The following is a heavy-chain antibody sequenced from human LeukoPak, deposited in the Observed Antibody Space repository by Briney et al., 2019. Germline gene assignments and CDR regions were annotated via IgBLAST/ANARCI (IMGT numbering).Heavy chain of an antibody. Sequence: ASVKVSCKASGYTFTSYAMHWVRQAPGQRLEWMGWINAGNGNTKYSQKFQGRVTITRDTSADTAYMELSSLRSEDTAVYYCARLKYCTNGVCYAGFDYWGQGTLVTVST. V-gene: IGHV1-3*01. CDR2: INAGNGNT. J-gene: IGHJ4*02. CDR1: GYTFTSYA. CDR3: ARLKYCTNGVCYAGFDY. D-gene: IGHD2-8*01.